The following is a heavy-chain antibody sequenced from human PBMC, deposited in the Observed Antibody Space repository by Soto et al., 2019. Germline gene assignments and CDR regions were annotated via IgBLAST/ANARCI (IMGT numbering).Heavy chain of an antibody. V-gene: IGHV4-61*01. Sequence: SETLSLTCTVSGGSVGSGYYYWSWIRQPPGKGLEWIGNIFYSANTKYNPSLQSRVTISKDTSKNQFSLTLTSVTAADTAVYFCAREGCSGGSCYSGYNLGIDYWGQGTLVTVS. D-gene: IGHD2-15*01. CDR3: AREGCSGGSCYSGYNLGIDY. J-gene: IGHJ4*02. CDR2: IFYSANT. CDR1: GGSVGSGYYY.